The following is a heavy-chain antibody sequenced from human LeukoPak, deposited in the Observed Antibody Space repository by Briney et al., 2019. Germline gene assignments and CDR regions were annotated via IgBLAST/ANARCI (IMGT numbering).Heavy chain of an antibody. Sequence: ASVKVSCKASGGTFSSYAISWVRRAPGQGLEWMGGIIPIFGTANYAQKFQGRVTITADESTSTAYMELSSLRSEDTAVYYCARVNGGNSWDYYYYGMDVWGQGTTVTVSS. D-gene: IGHD4-23*01. CDR3: ARVNGGNSWDYYYYGMDV. V-gene: IGHV1-69*13. CDR2: IIPIFGTA. J-gene: IGHJ6*02. CDR1: GGTFSSYA.